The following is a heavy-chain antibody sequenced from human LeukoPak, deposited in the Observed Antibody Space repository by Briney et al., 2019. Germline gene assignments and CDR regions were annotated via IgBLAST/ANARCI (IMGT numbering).Heavy chain of an antibody. CDR3: AKALHSAVVVTARDY. D-gene: IGHD2-21*02. CDR1: GFTFSSYA. J-gene: IGHJ4*02. V-gene: IGHV3-23*01. Sequence: PGGSLRLSCSASGFTFSSYAMSWVRQAPGKGLEWVSVITSAGGTYYADSVKGRFTISRDNSKNTLYLQMNSLRAEDTAVYYCAKALHSAVVVTARDYWGQGTLVTVSS. CDR2: ITSAGGT.